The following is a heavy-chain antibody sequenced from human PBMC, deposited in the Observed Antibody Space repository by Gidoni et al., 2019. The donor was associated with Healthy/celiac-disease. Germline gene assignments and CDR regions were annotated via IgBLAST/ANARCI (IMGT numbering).Heavy chain of an antibody. CDR3: ARDRVDWGHDAFDI. V-gene: IGHV1-46*03. Sequence: MHWVRQAPGQGLEWMGIINPSGGSTSYAQKFQGRVTMTRDTSTSTVYMELSSLRSEDTAVYYCARDRVDWGHDAFDIWGQGTMVTVSS. CDR2: INPSGGST. D-gene: IGHD3-16*01. J-gene: IGHJ3*02.